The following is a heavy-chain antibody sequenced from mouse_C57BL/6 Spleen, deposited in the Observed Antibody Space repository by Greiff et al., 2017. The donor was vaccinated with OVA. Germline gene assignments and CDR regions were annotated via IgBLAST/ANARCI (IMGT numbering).Heavy chain of an antibody. CDR3: ARGERLRRLDD. CDR2: IDPSDSYT. J-gene: IGHJ2*01. CDR1: GYTFTSYW. V-gene: IGHV1-69*01. Sequence: QVQLQQPGAELVMPGASVKLSCKASGYTFTSYWMHWVKQRPGQGLEWIGEIDPSDSYTNYNQKFKGKSTLTVDKSSSTAYMQLSSLTSEDAAVYYCARGERLRRLDDWGQGTTLTVSS. D-gene: IGHD2-2*01.